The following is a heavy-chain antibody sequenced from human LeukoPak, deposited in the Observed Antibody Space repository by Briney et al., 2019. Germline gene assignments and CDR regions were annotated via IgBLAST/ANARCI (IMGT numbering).Heavy chain of an antibody. CDR3: ARGGYNLDY. CDR1: GYTFTSYG. J-gene: IGHJ4*02. V-gene: IGHV1-2*02. Sequence: ASVKVSCKASGYTFTSYGISWVRQAPGQGLEWMGWINPNSGGTNYAQKFQGRVTMTRDTSISTAYMELSRLRSDDTAVYYCARGGYNLDYWGQGTLVTVSS. D-gene: IGHD5-24*01. CDR2: INPNSGGT.